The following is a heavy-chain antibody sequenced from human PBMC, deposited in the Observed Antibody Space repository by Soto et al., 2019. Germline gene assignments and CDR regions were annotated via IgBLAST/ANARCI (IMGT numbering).Heavy chain of an antibody. CDR3: AADHLAPRSMDV. Sequence: ASVKVSCKASSFTFTTSAVQWVRQARGQRLEWIGWIVVGSGNTNYAQKFHERVTITRDMSTSTAYMELSSLRSEDTAVYYCAADHLAPRSMDVWGRGTTVTVSS. D-gene: IGHD6-6*01. CDR2: IVVGSGNT. J-gene: IGHJ6*02. CDR1: SFTFTTSA. V-gene: IGHV1-58*01.